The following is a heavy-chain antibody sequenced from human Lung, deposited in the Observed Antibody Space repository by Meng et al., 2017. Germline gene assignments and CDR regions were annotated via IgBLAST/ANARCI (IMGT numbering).Heavy chain of an antibody. Sequence: VQLVEAGVGLVQPGGSLRLSCAASGFTFSTHWMHWVRQAPGKGLEWVSRITGDGSSTIYADSVQGRFTMSRDNAKNTLSLQMNSLRAEDTAVYYCARGGVTTDDWGQGTLVTVSS. CDR2: ITGDGSST. CDR3: ARGGVTTDD. CDR1: GFTFSTHW. J-gene: IGHJ4*02. D-gene: IGHD4-17*01. V-gene: IGHV3-74*01.